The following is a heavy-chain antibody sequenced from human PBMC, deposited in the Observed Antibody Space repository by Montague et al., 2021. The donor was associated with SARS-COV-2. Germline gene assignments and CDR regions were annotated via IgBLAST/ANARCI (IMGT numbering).Heavy chain of an antibody. J-gene: IGHJ4*02. CDR3: VRDTGSAQAGFDD. CDR1: GDSVCSNTPA. D-gene: IGHD4-17*01. CDR2: TNYRSKWTS. V-gene: IGHV6-1*01. Sequence: CAISGDSVCSNTPARNWIRQSPSLDLQWLVRTNYRSKWTSDYATSVEGRISIDPDTSKNQFFLHLRSVTPEDTGVYYCVRDTGSAQAGFDDWGQGTLVTVSS.